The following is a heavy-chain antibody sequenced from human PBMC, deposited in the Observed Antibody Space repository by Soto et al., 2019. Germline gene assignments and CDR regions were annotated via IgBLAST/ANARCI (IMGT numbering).Heavy chain of an antibody. V-gene: IGHV4-4*07. Sequence: SETLSLTCTVSGGSISSYYWSWIRQPAGKGLEWIGRIYTSGSTNYNPSLKSRVTMSVDTSKNQFSLKLSSVTAADTAVYYCARDDRYYYHSSGYRPRAAFDIWGQGTMVTVSS. CDR2: IYTSGST. CDR3: ARDDRYYYHSSGYRPRAAFDI. CDR1: GGSISSYY. D-gene: IGHD3-22*01. J-gene: IGHJ3*02.